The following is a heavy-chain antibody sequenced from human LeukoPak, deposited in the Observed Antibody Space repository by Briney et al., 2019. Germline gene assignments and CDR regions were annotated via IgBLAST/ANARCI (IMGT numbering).Heavy chain of an antibody. J-gene: IGHJ3*02. D-gene: IGHD3-9*01. V-gene: IGHV3-7*03. CDR2: IKQDGSDT. CDR1: GLHFTSYW. Sequence: GGSLRLSCAVSGLHFTSYWMTWVRQAPGKGLEWIGNIKQDGSDTNYVDSVKGRFTISRDNAKRLLFLQMNSLRAEDTAVYYCARDLPDVLTGYSDNAFDIWGQGTVVTVSS. CDR3: ARDLPDVLTGYSDNAFDI.